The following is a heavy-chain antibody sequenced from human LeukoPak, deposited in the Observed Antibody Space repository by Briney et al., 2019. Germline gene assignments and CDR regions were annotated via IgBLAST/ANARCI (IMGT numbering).Heavy chain of an antibody. V-gene: IGHV3-53*01. CDR3: ARVRNYDSSGYCYVGYFDY. J-gene: IGHJ4*02. CDR2: IYSGGST. CDR1: GFTVSSNY. Sequence: GGSLRLSCAASGFTVSSNYMSWVRQAPGKGLEWVSVIYSGGSTYYADSVKGRFTISRDNSKNTLYLQMNSLRAEDTAVYYCARVRNYDSSGYCYVGYFDYWGQGTLVTVSS. D-gene: IGHD3-22*01.